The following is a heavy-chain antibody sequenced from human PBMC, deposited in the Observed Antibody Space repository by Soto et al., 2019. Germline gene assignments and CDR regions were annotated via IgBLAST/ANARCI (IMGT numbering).Heavy chain of an antibody. D-gene: IGHD2-2*01. J-gene: IGHJ4*02. Sequence: QVQVVESGGGVVQPGRSLRLSCAASGFTFRSYGMHWVRQAPGKGLEWVALIWYDGSNKYYADSVKGRFTISRDNSKNTLYLQMNSLRAEDTAVYYCAREAYCSSTSCYLDYWGQGTLVTVSS. CDR2: IWYDGSNK. CDR1: GFTFRSYG. CDR3: AREAYCSSTSCYLDY. V-gene: IGHV3-33*01.